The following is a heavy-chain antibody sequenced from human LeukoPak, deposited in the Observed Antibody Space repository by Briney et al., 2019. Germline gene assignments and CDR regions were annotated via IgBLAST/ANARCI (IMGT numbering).Heavy chain of an antibody. CDR2: ISYDGSNK. CDR3: AREGEIKQQKAIFDY. J-gene: IGHJ4*02. V-gene: IGHV3-30-3*01. D-gene: IGHD6-13*01. Sequence: GGSLRLSCAASGFTFSSYAMHWVRQAPGKGLEWVAVISYDGSNKYYADSVKGRFTISRDNSKNTLYLQMNSLRAEDTAVYYCAREGEIKQQKAIFDYWGQGTLVTVSS. CDR1: GFTFSSYA.